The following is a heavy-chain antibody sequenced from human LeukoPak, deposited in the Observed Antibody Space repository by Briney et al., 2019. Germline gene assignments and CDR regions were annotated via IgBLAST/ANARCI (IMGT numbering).Heavy chain of an antibody. CDR2: IIGSGRTT. Sequence: QPGGSLRLSCAASGSTFRSFAMSWVRQAPGKGLEWVSGIIGSGRTTFYADSVKGRFTISRDNSKNTLYLQMNSLRAEDTAIYYCAKKEGDTYFSWYMDVWGKGTTVTVSS. D-gene: IGHD2-21*01. CDR3: AKKEGDTYFSWYMDV. CDR1: GSTFRSFA. V-gene: IGHV3-23*01. J-gene: IGHJ6*03.